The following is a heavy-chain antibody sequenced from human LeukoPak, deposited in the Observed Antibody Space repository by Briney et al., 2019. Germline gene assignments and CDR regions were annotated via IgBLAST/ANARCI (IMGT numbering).Heavy chain of an antibody. J-gene: IGHJ4*02. CDR3: ARDVVATIAGYYFDY. V-gene: IGHV1-69*13. Sequence: SVKVSCKASGGTFSSYAISWVRQAPGQGLEWTGGIIPIFGTANYAQKFQGRVTITADESTSTAYMELSSLRSEDTAVYYCARDVVATIAGYYFDYWGQGTLVTVSS. D-gene: IGHD5-12*01. CDR2: IIPIFGTA. CDR1: GGTFSSYA.